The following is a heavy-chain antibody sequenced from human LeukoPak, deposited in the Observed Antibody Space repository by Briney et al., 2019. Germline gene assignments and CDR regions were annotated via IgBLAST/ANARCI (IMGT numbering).Heavy chain of an antibody. CDR3: ARSAGIAAAGVFDY. CDR2: INHSGST. CDR1: GGSFSGYY. Sequence: PSETLSLTCAVYGGSFSGYYWSWIRQPPGKGLEWIGEINHSGSTNYNPSLKSRVTISVDTSKNQFSLKLSSVTAADTAVYYCARSAGIAAAGVFDYWGQGTLVTVSS. D-gene: IGHD6-13*01. V-gene: IGHV4-34*01. J-gene: IGHJ4*02.